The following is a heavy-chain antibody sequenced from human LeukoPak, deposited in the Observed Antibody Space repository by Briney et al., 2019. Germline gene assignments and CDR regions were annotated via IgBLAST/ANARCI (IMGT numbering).Heavy chain of an antibody. J-gene: IGHJ4*02. CDR2: ISYDGSKR. Sequence: QPGGSLRLSCAASGFIFRDYDMDWVRQAPGKGLEWVGNISYDGSKRYYAESMEGRLTISRDNSKNTLYLQMNSLRAEDTAVYYCANLLDVLTGYDYWGQGILVTVSP. V-gene: IGHV3-30*02. CDR1: GFIFRDYD. CDR3: ANLLDVLTGYDY. D-gene: IGHD3-9*01.